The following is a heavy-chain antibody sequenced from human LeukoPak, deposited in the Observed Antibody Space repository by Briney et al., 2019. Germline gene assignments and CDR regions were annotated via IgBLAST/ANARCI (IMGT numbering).Heavy chain of an antibody. Sequence: ASVKVSCEASGYTFTSYAMNWVRQAPGQGLEWMGWINTNTGNPTYAQGFTGRFVFSLDTSVSTAYLQISSLKAEDTAVYYCARAMARIAVAGNDAFDIWGQGTMVTVSS. CDR1: GYTFTSYA. CDR2: INTNTGNP. V-gene: IGHV7-4-1*02. CDR3: ARAMARIAVAGNDAFDI. J-gene: IGHJ3*02. D-gene: IGHD6-19*01.